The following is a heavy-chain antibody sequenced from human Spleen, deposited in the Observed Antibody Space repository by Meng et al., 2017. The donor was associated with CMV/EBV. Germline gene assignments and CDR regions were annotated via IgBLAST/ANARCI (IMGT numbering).Heavy chain of an antibody. J-gene: IGHJ6*02. CDR1: GFSFDDYG. V-gene: IGHV3-20*04. D-gene: IGHD3-3*01. CDR3: AKLGDFWSGRRPYYDYGMDV. Sequence: GGSLRLSCAASGFSFDDYGLSWVRQAPGKGLEWVSGINWSGTSTGYADSVKGRFTISRDNAKNSLCMQMNSLRAEDTALYYCAKLGDFWSGRRPYYDYGMDVWGQGTTVTVSS. CDR2: INWSGTST.